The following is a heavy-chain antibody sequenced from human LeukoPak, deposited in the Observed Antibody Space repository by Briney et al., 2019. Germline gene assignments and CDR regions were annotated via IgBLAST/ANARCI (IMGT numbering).Heavy chain of an antibody. J-gene: IGHJ4*02. CDR1: GGTFSSYA. Sequence: SVKVSCKASGGTFSSYAISWVRQAPGQGLEWMGGIIPIFGTANYAQKFQGRVTMTEDTSTDTAYMELSSLRSEDTAVYYCATAGVFGLDYWGQGTLVTVSS. CDR3: ATAGVFGLDY. D-gene: IGHD3-16*01. CDR2: IIPIFGTA. V-gene: IGHV1-69*06.